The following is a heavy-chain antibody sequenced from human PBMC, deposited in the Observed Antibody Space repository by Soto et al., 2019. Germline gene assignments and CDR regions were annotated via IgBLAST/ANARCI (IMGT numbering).Heavy chain of an antibody. D-gene: IGHD3-16*01. V-gene: IGHV3-30-3*01. CDR1: GFTFSSYA. J-gene: IGHJ6*02. CDR2: ISYDGSNK. CDR3: AREDESALWGPYGMDV. Sequence: QVQLVESGGGMVQPGRSLRLSCAASGFTFSSYAMHWVRQAPGKGLEWVAVISYDGSNKYYADSVKGRFTISRDNSKNTLYLQMNSLRAEDTAVYYCAREDESALWGPYGMDVWGQGTTVTVSS.